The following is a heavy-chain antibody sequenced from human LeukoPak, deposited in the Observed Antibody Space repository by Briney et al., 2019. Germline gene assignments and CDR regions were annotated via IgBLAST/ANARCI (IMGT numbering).Heavy chain of an antibody. V-gene: IGHV4-39*01. CDR1: GGSISSSSYY. J-gene: IGHJ6*02. Sequence: SETLSLTCTVSGGSISSSSYYWGWIRQPPGKGLEWIRSIYYSGSTYYNPSLKSRVTISVDTSKNQFSLKLSSVTAADTAVYYCAITSANYGSGSYYNGPGAFFYYYGMDVWGQGTTVTVSS. CDR2: IYYSGST. D-gene: IGHD3-10*01. CDR3: AITSANYGSGSYYNGPGAFFYYYGMDV.